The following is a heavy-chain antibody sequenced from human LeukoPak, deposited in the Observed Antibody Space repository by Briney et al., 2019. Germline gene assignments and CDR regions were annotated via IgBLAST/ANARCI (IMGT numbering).Heavy chain of an antibody. D-gene: IGHD1-26*01. J-gene: IGHJ4*02. CDR1: GGSFSGYY. CDR2: INHSGST. CDR3: ARGWEGIVGATIDY. Sequence: SETLSLTCAVYGGSFSGYYWSWIRQPPGKGLEWIGEINHSGSTNYNPSLKSRVTISVDTSKNQFSLKLGSVTAADTAVYYCARGWEGIVGATIDYWGQGTLVTVSS. V-gene: IGHV4-34*01.